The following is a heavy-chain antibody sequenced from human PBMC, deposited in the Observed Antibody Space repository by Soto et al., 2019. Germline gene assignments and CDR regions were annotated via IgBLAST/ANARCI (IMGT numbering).Heavy chain of an antibody. CDR3: ARGMLGEPRYAFDI. CDR2: IWYDGSNK. J-gene: IGHJ3*02. Sequence: GGSLRLSCAASGFTFSSYGMHWVRQAPGKGLEWVAVIWYDGSNKYYADSVKGRFTISRDNSKNTLYLQMNSLRAEDTAVYYCARGMLGEPRYAFDIWGQGTMVTVSS. CDR1: GFTFSSYG. D-gene: IGHD2-21*01. V-gene: IGHV3-33*01.